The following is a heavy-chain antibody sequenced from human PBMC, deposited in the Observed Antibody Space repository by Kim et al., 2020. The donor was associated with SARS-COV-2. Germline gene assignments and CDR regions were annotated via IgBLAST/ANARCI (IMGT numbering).Heavy chain of an antibody. CDR2: IKQDGSEK. J-gene: IGHJ5*02. D-gene: IGHD5-12*01. Sequence: GGSLRLSCAASGFTFSSYWMSWVRQAPGKGLEWVANIKQDGSEKYYVDSVKGRFTISRDNAKNSLYLQMNSLRAEDTAVYYCAREPFPSLSGRIRYSGYDEYNWFDPWGQGTLVTVSS. CDR3: AREPFPSLSGRIRYSGYDEYNWFDP. V-gene: IGHV3-7*01. CDR1: GFTFSSYW.